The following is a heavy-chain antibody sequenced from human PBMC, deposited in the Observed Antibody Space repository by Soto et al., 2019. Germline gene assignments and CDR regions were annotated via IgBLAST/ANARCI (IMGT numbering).Heavy chain of an antibody. D-gene: IGHD4-17*01. J-gene: IGHJ4*02. CDR1: GGPFNNYV. CDR3: ARDLWPYGDDSYYFDY. CDR2: ISGGATST. V-gene: IGHV3-23*01. Sequence: GGSLRLSCTASGGPFNNYVMSWVRQAPGRGLEWVSAISGGATSTFYADSVRGRFIISRDNSKNTLYLQLNSLRVEDTAVYFCARDLWPYGDDSYYFDYWGQGTLVTVSS.